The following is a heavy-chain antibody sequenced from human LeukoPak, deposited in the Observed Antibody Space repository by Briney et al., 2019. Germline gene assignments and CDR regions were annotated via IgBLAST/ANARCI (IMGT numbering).Heavy chain of an antibody. V-gene: IGHV4-59*01. Sequence: PSETLSLTCTVSGGSISSYYWSWIRQPPGKGLEWIGYIYYSGSTDYNPSLKSRVTISVDTSKNQFSLKVRSVSAADTAVYYCARGRFEHGSGSPMGFDPWGQGTLVTVSS. CDR3: ARGRFEHGSGSPMGFDP. CDR2: IYYSGST. CDR1: GGSISSYY. D-gene: IGHD3-10*01. J-gene: IGHJ5*02.